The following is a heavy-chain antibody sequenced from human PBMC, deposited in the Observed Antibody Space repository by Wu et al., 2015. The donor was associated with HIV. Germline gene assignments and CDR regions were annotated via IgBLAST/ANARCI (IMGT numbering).Heavy chain of an antibody. J-gene: IGHJ4*02. CDR1: GYTFSDYD. V-gene: IGHV1-8*01. Sequence: QVQLVQSGAEVKKPGASVKVSCKASGYTFSDYDINWFRQTAGQGLEWMAWMNPRSGSTGFAQKFQGRVTLTRTTSINTVYMDLTNLRSDDTAVYYCARREFALLFHYVGQGTRSPSP. D-gene: IGHD2-21*01. CDR3: ARREFALLFHY. CDR2: MNPRSGST.